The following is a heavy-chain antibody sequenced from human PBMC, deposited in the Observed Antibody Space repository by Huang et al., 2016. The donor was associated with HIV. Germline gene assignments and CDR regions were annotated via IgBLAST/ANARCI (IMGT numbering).Heavy chain of an antibody. CDR2: ISNDGSNN. V-gene: IGHV3-30-3*01. D-gene: IGHD5-18*01. CDR3: ARAKDTWDAYDI. Sequence: QVQLVESGGGVVQPGRSLRLSCAASGFPFNNHAMHWVRQAPGKWVDWVAVISNDGSNNYDADSVKGRFTISRDSSKSTLFLHMTSLRTEDTAVYYCARAKDTWDAYDIWGQGTMVIVSS. CDR1: GFPFNNHA. J-gene: IGHJ3*02.